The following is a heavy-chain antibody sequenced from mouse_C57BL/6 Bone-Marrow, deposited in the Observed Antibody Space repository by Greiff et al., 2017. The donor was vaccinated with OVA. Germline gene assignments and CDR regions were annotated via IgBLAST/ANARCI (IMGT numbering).Heavy chain of an antibody. CDR1: GYTFTSYW. CDR2: IHPNSGST. CDR3: ARWGYYYGRGD. Sequence: QVHVKQPGAELVEPGASVKLSCKASGYTFTSYWMHWVKQRPGQGLEWIGMIHPNSGSTNYNEKFKSKATLTVDKSSSTAYMQLSSLTSEDSAVYYCARWGYYYGRGDWGQGTTLTVSS. J-gene: IGHJ2*01. V-gene: IGHV1-64*01. D-gene: IGHD1-1*01.